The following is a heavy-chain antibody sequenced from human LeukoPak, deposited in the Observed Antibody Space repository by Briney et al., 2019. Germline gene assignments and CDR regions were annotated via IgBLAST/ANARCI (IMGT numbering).Heavy chain of an antibody. CDR2: IYYSGST. Sequence: SETLSLTCTVSGGSISSGGYYWSWIRQHPGKGLEWIGYIYYSGSTYYNPSLKSRVTISVDTSKNQFSLKLSSVTAADTAVYYCASSSSAVWYYYYMDVWGKGTTVTVSS. J-gene: IGHJ6*03. D-gene: IGHD6-19*01. CDR1: GGSISSGGYY. V-gene: IGHV4-31*03. CDR3: ASSSSAVWYYYYMDV.